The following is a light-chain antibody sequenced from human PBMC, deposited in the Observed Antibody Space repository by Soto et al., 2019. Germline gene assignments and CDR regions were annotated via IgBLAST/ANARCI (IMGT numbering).Light chain of an antibody. CDR1: QSVSSSY. J-gene: IGKJ5*01. Sequence: EIVLTQSPGTLSLSPGERATLSCRASQSVSSSYLAWYQQKPGQAPRLLIYGASGRATGIPDRFSGSGSGTVFTLTISRLEPEDFAVYYCQQHGSSITFGQGTRLEIK. V-gene: IGKV3-20*01. CDR2: GAS. CDR3: QQHGSSIT.